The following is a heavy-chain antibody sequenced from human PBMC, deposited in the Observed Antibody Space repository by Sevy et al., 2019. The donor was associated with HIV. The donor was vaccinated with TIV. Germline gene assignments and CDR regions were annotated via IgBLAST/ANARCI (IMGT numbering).Heavy chain of an antibody. Sequence: GGSLRLSCAASGFTFSSYAMHWVRQAPGKGLEWVAVISYDGSNKYYADSVKGRFTISRDNSKNTLYLQMNSLRAEEGAYKGYTDSVQGRFTSSRDNSKTPTNLQWNSLRAEGTAVYYCARDRDYGNYGGYYGMDVWGQGTTVTVSS. CDR3: TDSVQGRFTSSRDNSKTPTNLQWNSLRAEGTAVYYCARDRDYGNYGGYYGMDV. J-gene: IGHJ6*02. D-gene: IGHD3-10*01. V-gene: IGHV3-30-3*01. CDR2: ISYDGSNK. CDR1: GFTFSSYA.